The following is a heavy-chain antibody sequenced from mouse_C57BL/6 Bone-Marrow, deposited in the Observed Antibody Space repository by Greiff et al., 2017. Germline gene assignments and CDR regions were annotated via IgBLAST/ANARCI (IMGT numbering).Heavy chain of an antibody. D-gene: IGHD1-1*01. J-gene: IGHJ4*01. V-gene: IGHV14-3*01. CDR2: IDPANGNT. Sequence: VQLQQSVAELVRPGASVKLSCTASGFNIKNTYMHWVKQRPEQGLEWIGRIDPANGNTKYAPKFQGKATITADTSSNTAYLQLSSLTSEDTAIYYGASVTTVVAGNYYAMDYWGQGTTVTVSS. CDR3: ASVTTVVAGNYYAMDY. CDR1: GFNIKNTY.